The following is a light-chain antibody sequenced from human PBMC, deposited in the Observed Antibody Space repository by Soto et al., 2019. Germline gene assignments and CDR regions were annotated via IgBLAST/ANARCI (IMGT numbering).Light chain of an antibody. J-gene: IGKJ1*01. CDR3: QQYNSYWT. CDR2: DAS. Sequence: DIQMTQSPSTLSASVGDRVTITGRASQSISSWLAWYQQKPGKAHKLLIYDASSLESGVPSRFSGRGSGTEFTLTISSLQPDDFAPYYCQQYNSYWTFGQGTKVEIK. V-gene: IGKV1-5*01. CDR1: QSISSW.